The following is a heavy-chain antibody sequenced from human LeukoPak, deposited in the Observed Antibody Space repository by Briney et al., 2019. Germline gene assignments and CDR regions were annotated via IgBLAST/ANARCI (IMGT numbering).Heavy chain of an antibody. CDR3: AKDSSGSYCEGFDY. CDR2: ISWNSGSI. CDR1: GFTFDDYA. D-gene: IGHD1-26*01. J-gene: IGHJ4*02. Sequence: GRSLRLSCAASGFTFDDYAMHWVRQAPGKGLEWVSGISWNSGSIGYADSVKGRFTISRDNAKNSLYLQMNSLRAEDTALYYCAKDSSGSYCEGFDYWGQGTLVTVSS. V-gene: IGHV3-9*01.